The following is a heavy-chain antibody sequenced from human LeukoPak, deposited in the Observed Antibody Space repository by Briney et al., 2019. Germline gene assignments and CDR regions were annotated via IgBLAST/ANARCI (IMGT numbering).Heavy chain of an antibody. Sequence: GASVKVSCKASGYTFTSYDINWVRQATGQGLEWTGWMNSKSGNRGYAQTFQGRVTMTRDTSISTAYMELSGLTSEDTAVYYCARGRRPYGDYVAPDYWGQGTLVTVSS. V-gene: IGHV1-8*01. J-gene: IGHJ4*02. CDR3: ARGRRPYGDYVAPDY. CDR2: MNSKSGNR. D-gene: IGHD4-17*01. CDR1: GYTFTSYD.